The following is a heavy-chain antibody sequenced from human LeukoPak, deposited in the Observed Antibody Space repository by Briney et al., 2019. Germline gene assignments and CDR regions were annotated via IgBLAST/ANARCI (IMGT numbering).Heavy chain of an antibody. D-gene: IGHD3-10*01. Sequence: PGGSLRLSCAASGFTFSSYGMHWVRQAPGKGLEWVAFIRYDGSNKYYADSVKGRFTISRDNSKNTLYLQMNSLRAEDTAVYYCAKDQLWFGELFPYDYWGQGTLVTVSS. V-gene: IGHV3-30*02. CDR2: IRYDGSNK. CDR1: GFTFSSYG. CDR3: AKDQLWFGELFPYDY. J-gene: IGHJ4*02.